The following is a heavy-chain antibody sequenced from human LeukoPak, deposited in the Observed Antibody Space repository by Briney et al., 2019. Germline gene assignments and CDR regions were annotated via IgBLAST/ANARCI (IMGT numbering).Heavy chain of an antibody. D-gene: IGHD6-19*01. V-gene: IGHV4-34*01. CDR1: GGSFSGYY. CDR2: INHSGST. Sequence: SETLSLTCAVYGGSFSGYYWSWIRQPPGKGLEWIGEINHSGSTNYNPSLKSRVTISVDTSKNQFSLKLSSVTAADTAVYYCARRRIAVAGTGIDYWGQGTLVTVSS. J-gene: IGHJ4*02. CDR3: ARRRIAVAGTGIDY.